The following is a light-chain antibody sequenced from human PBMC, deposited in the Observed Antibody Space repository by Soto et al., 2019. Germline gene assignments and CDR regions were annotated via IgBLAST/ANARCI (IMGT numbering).Light chain of an antibody. J-gene: IGLJ2*01. V-gene: IGLV2-8*01. Sequence: QSVLIQPPSASGSPGQSVTISCTGTSSDVGGYNYVSWYQQHPGKAPKLMIYEVTKRPSGVPDRFSGPKSGNTASLTVSGLQAEDEADYYCNSYATSNNVVFGGGTKLTVL. CDR3: NSYATSNNVV. CDR1: SSDVGGYNY. CDR2: EVT.